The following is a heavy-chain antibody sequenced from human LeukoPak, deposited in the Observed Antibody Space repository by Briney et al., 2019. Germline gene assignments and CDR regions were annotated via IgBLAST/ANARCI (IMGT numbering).Heavy chain of an antibody. J-gene: IGHJ6*03. CDR2: IIPILGTA. CDR1: GYTFTIYC. D-gene: IGHD4-17*01. V-gene: IGHV1-69*06. Sequence: ASVRVSCKASGYTFTIYCISWVRQAPGQGLEWMGGIIPILGTANYTQKFQGRVTITADKSTSTAYIELSSLRSEDTAVYYCATKYVIRRSTERLPDYYYYYMDVWGKGTTVTVSS. CDR3: ATKYVIRRSTERLPDYYYYYMDV.